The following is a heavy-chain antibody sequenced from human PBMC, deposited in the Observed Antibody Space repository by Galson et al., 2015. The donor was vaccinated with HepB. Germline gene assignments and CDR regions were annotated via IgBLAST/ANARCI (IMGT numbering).Heavy chain of an antibody. D-gene: IGHD3-16*01. V-gene: IGHV6-1*01. CDR1: GDSVSSTSAA. CDR2: TYYRSKWYN. CDR3: AKDLGGPVVEPGLVDY. Sequence: CAISGDSVSSTSAAWNWIRQSPSRGLEWLGRTYYRSKWYNDYAVSVKSRITINPDTSKNQFSLQLNSVTPEDTAVYYCAKDLGGPVVEPGLVDYWGQGTLVTVSS. J-gene: IGHJ4*02.